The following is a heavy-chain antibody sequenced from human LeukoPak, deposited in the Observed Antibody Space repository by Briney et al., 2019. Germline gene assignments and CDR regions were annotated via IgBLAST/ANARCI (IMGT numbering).Heavy chain of an antibody. Sequence: PSETLSLTCTVSGGSIRSYYCSWIRQPPGKGLEWVGYVYYSGSTSSDPSLKSRVTISVDASKNQFSLKLSSVTAADTAVYYCARHFTGPGTYTPYFGMDVWGQGTTVTVSS. D-gene: IGHD3-16*01. CDR2: VYYSGST. V-gene: IGHV4-59*08. CDR3: ARHFTGPGTYTPYFGMDV. CDR1: GGSIRSYY. J-gene: IGHJ6*02.